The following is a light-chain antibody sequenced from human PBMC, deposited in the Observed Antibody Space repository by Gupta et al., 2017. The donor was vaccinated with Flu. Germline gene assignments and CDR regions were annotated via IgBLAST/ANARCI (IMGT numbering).Light chain of an antibody. CDR1: QTVSDY. CDR3: QQRRCGDPSHT. CDR2: DAS. J-gene: IGKJ2*01. V-gene: IGKV3D-11*02. Sequence: TLYLSPGEGATLFCRARQTVSDYFNWYQKKPGHPPRLLIYDASSRATGIKTRFSGSGDKTDFTLTIGSREPEDSAVYYCQQRRCGDPSHTFGQGTRMEMK.